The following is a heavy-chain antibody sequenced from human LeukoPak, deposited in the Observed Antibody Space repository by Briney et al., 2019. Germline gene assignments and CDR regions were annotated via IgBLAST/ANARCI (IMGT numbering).Heavy chain of an antibody. CDR2: INHSGST. D-gene: IGHD3-10*01. Sequence: SETLSLTCAVYGGSFSGYYWSWIRQPPGKGLEWIGEINHSGSTNYNPSLKSRVTISVDTSKNQFSLKLSSVTAADTAVYYCARHTGIYGSGSYQQEYYFDYWGQGTLVTVSS. CDR3: ARHTGIYGSGSYQQEYYFDY. CDR1: GGSFSGYY. V-gene: IGHV4-34*01. J-gene: IGHJ4*02.